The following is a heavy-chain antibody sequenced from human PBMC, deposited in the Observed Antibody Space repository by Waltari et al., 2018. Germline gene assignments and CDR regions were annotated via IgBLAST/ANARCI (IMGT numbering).Heavy chain of an antibody. J-gene: IGHJ6*03. Sequence: EVQLVESGGGLVKPGGSLRLSCAASGFSFNVYTMNWVRQTPGKGLELVSSIGSSSTYTYYADSVKGRFTISRDNAAHSLYLEMNALRPEDTGVYYCASHPEDFYYYMDVWGKGTTVTVSS. CDR1: GFSFNVYT. CDR3: ASHPEDFYYYMDV. CDR2: IGSSSTYT. V-gene: IGHV3-21*06.